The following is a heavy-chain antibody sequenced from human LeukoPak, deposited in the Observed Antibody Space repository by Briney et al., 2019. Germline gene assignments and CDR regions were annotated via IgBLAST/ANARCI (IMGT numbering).Heavy chain of an antibody. CDR3: ARWRGSYRHFDY. D-gene: IGHD1-26*01. CDR1: GGSFSGYY. J-gene: IGHJ4*02. V-gene: IGHV4-34*01. Sequence: SETLSLTCALYGGSFSGYYWSWIRQPPGKGLEWIGEINHSGSTNYNPSLKSRVTISVDTSKNQFSLKLSSVTAADTAVYYCARWRGSYRHFDYWGQGTLVTVSS. CDR2: INHSGST.